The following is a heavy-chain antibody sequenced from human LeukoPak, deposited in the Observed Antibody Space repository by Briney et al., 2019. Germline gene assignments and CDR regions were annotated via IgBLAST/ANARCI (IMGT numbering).Heavy chain of an antibody. D-gene: IGHD3-22*01. CDR3: AKDSYYYDSSGYSGRLAYGMDV. CDR2: ISGSGGST. Sequence: GGSLRLSCAASGFTFSSYAMSWVRQAPGKGLEWVSAISGSGGSTYYADSVKGRFTISRDNSKNTLYLQMNSLRAEDTAVYYCAKDSYYYDSSGYSGRLAYGMDVWGQGTTVTVSS. CDR1: GFTFSSYA. V-gene: IGHV3-23*01. J-gene: IGHJ6*02.